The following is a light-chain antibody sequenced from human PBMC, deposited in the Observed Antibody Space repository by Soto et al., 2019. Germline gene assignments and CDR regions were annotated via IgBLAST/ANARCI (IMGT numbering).Light chain of an antibody. CDR1: GSNIGAAYD. Sequence: QSVLTQPPSVSGAPGQRITISCAGSGSNIGAAYDVHWYQQVPGTAPKLLIYGNTNRPSGVPDRFSGSKSGNSASLAITGLQAEDEADYYCQSYDSTLSGSVFGGGTKLTVL. CDR2: GNT. J-gene: IGLJ2*01. CDR3: QSYDSTLSGSV. V-gene: IGLV1-40*01.